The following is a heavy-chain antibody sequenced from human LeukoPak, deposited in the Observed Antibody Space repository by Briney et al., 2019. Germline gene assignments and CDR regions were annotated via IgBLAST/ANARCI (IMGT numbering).Heavy chain of an antibody. Sequence: ASVKVSCKASGYTFTSYDINWVRQATGQGLEWMGWMNPHSGNTGYAQKFQGRVTMTRNTSTSTAYMELSSLRSEDTAVYYCARVLTDGVAAASPYDYWGQGTLVTVSS. D-gene: IGHD6-13*01. CDR3: ARVLTDGVAAASPYDY. CDR1: GYTFTSYD. V-gene: IGHV1-8*01. CDR2: MNPHSGNT. J-gene: IGHJ4*02.